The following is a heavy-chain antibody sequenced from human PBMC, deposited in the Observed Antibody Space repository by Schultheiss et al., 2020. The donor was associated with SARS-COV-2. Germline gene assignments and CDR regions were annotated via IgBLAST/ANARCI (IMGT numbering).Heavy chain of an antibody. D-gene: IGHD4-23*01. CDR2: ISGSGGST. CDR1: GFTFSRSV. J-gene: IGHJ4*02. CDR3: AKEFAVGINSFSFFDY. Sequence: GGSLRLSCAASGFTFSRSVMNWVRQAPGKGLEWVSAISGSGGSTNYADSAKGRFTISRDNAKNSLYLLMNSLRAEDTAVYYCAKEFAVGINSFSFFDYWGQGTLVTVSS. V-gene: IGHV3-23*01.